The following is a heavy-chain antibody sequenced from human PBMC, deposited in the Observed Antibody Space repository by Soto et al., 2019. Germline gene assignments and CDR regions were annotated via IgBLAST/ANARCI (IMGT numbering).Heavy chain of an antibody. CDR3: ARRARPDFYYMDV. V-gene: IGHV3-64*01. J-gene: IGHJ6*03. CDR2: ISSNGVGT. D-gene: IGHD6-6*01. Sequence: SLRLSCAASGFTLSGYAMDWVRQAPGKGLEYVSGISSNGVGTYYANSVQGRFTIPRDNSKNTVYLQMGSLRPEDMAVYYCARRARPDFYYMDVWGKGTTVTVTS. CDR1: GFTLSGYA.